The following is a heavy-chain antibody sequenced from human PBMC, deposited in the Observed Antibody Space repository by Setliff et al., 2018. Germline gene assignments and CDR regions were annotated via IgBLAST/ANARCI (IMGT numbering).Heavy chain of an antibody. CDR2: IIPMFGTP. D-gene: IGHD2-15*01. Sequence: SVKVSCKASGDSFNNYAISWVRQAPGQGLEWMGGIIPMFGTPAYAQKFQDRVTITTDESTSTAYMELDSLRSEDTAVYYCARSPAVLGIVYLDPWGQGTLVTSP. V-gene: IGHV1-69*05. J-gene: IGHJ5*02. CDR3: ARSPAVLGIVYLDP. CDR1: GDSFNNYA.